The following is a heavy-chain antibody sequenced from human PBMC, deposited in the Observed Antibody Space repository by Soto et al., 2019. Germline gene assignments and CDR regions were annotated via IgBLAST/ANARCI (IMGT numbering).Heavy chain of an antibody. CDR1: GGSISSYY. CDR3: ARDGLSSGWYRSLGYWFDP. Sequence: SETLSLTCTVSGGSISSYYWSWIRQPPGKGLEWIGYIYYSGSTNYNPSLKSRVTISVDTSKNQFSLKLSSVTAADTAAYYCARDGLSSGWYRSLGYWFDPWGQGTLVTVSS. CDR2: IYYSGST. D-gene: IGHD6-19*01. V-gene: IGHV4-59*01. J-gene: IGHJ5*02.